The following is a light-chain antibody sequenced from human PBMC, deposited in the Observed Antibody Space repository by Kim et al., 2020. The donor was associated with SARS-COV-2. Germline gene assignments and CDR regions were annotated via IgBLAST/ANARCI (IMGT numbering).Light chain of an antibody. V-gene: IGKV3-11*01. CDR1: QSIGSS. CDR2: DAF. Sequence: PGESATLSCRASQSIGSSLAWYQHKPGQAPRLLIYDAFNMATGIPARFSGSGSGTDFTLTISSLEPEDFAVYYCQQRSNWYTFGQGTKLEI. J-gene: IGKJ2*01. CDR3: QQRSNWYT.